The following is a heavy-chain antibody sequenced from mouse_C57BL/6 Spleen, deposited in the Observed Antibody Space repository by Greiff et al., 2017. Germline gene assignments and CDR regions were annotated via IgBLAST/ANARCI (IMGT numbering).Heavy chain of an antibody. D-gene: IGHD1-1*01. CDR1: GYTFTSYW. CDR3: AGGRNYGFFAY. CDR2: IDPSDSYT. J-gene: IGHJ3*01. V-gene: IGHV1-69*01. Sequence: QVQLQQSGAELVMPGASVKLSCKASGYTFTSYWMHWVKQRPGQGLEWIGEIDPSDSYTNYNQKFKGKATLTVDKSSSTAYMQLSSLTSEDSAVYYCAGGRNYGFFAYWGQGTLVTVSA.